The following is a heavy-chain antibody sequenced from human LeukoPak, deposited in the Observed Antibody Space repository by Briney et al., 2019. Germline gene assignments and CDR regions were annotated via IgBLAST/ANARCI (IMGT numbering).Heavy chain of an antibody. Sequence: PSETLSLTCAVYGDSFTYYHWTWIRQSPVRGLEWIGEVSHTGDTDYNPSLKNRLTISIDTSNKQFSLRLTSVTAADTAVYYCARTPGAFDFWGQGTLVTVSS. CDR3: ARTPGAFDF. CDR2: VSHTGDT. V-gene: IGHV4-34*01. CDR1: GDSFTYYH. D-gene: IGHD2-15*01. J-gene: IGHJ4*02.